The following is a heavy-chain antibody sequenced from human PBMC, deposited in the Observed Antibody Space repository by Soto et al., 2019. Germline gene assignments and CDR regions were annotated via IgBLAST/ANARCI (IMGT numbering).Heavy chain of an antibody. CDR1: GGTIIISSYY. D-gene: IGHD2-2*01. CDR2: IYYGGYT. CDR3: ARHKGPARHGSHWFDP. V-gene: IGHV4-39*01. Sequence: QLQLQESGPGLVKPSETLSLTCTVSGGTIIISSYYWGWVRQPPGKGLEWIGSIYYGGYTHYNPSLQSRVTISVDTSKNQFSLRLNSVTAADTAVYYCARHKGPARHGSHWFDPWGQGTLVTVSS. J-gene: IGHJ5*02.